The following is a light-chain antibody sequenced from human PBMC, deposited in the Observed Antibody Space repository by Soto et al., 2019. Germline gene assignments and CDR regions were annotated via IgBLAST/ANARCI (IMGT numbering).Light chain of an antibody. Sequence: EIVLTQSPATLSLSPGERATLSCRASQSVSSYLAWYQQKPGQAPRLLIYDASNRATGIPARFSGSGSGTYFTLTISSLEPEDFAVYYCQQRSNLTFGVGTKVEIK. CDR1: QSVSSY. V-gene: IGKV3-11*01. CDR2: DAS. CDR3: QQRSNLT. J-gene: IGKJ4*01.